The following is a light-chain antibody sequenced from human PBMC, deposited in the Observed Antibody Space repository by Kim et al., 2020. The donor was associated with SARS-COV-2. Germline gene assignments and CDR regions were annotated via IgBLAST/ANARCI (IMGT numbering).Light chain of an antibody. J-gene: IGKJ2*01. CDR2: WAS. V-gene: IGKV4-1*01. CDR3: KQYATFPYT. CDR1: QTVFHSPHNKSY. Sequence: ATIHCRSSQTVFHSPHNKSYLAWYQQKPGRPPKLLIYWASTRESGVPDRFRGSGSGTDFTLTISSLQAEDVAVYFCKQYATFPYTFGQGTKLEI.